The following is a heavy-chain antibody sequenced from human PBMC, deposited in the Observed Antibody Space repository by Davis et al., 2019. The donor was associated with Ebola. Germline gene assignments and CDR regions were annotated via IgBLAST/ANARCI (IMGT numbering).Heavy chain of an antibody. CDR2: ISAYNGNT. CDR3: ARVGTTVTTSYYYYGMDV. Sequence: ASVKVSCKASGYTFTSYGISWVRQAPGQGLEWMGWISAYNGNTNYAQKLQGRVTMTTDTSTSTAYMELRSLRSDDTAVYYCARVGTTVTTSYYYYGMDVWGKRTTVTVSS. D-gene: IGHD4-11*01. V-gene: IGHV1-18*01. CDR1: GYTFTSYG. J-gene: IGHJ6*04.